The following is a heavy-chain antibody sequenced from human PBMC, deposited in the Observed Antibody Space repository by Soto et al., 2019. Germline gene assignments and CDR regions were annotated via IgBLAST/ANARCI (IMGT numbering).Heavy chain of an antibody. J-gene: IGHJ5*02. CDR2: IIPIFGTA. V-gene: IGHV1-69*12. CDR1: GGTFSSYA. CDR3: ARDRGTSSGYYPYWFDP. Sequence: QVQLVQSGAEVKKPGSSVKVSCKASGGTFSSYAISWVRQAPGQGLEWMGEIIPIFGTANYAQKFQGRVTITADESTSTAYMELSSLRSEDTAVYSCARDRGTSSGYYPYWFDPWGQGTLVTVSS. D-gene: IGHD3-22*01.